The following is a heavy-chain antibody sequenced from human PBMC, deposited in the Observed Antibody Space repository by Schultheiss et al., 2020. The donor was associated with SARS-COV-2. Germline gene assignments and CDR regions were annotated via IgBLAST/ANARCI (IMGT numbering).Heavy chain of an antibody. CDR1: GFTFSSYA. CDR3: ARDGHESLRYFDWLLAAYNWFDP. CDR2: IKQDGSEK. J-gene: IGHJ5*02. V-gene: IGHV3-7*01. D-gene: IGHD3-9*01. Sequence: GGSLRLSCAASGFTFSSYAMSWVRQAPGKGLEWVANIKQDGSEKYYVDSVKGRFTISRDNSKNTLYLQMNSLRAEDTAVYYCARDGHESLRYFDWLLAAYNWFDPWGQGTLVTVSS.